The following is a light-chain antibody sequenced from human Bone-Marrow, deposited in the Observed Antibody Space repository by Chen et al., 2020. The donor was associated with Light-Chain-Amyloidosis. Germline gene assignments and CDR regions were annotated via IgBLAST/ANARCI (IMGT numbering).Light chain of an antibody. J-gene: IGKJ1*01. V-gene: IGKV4-1*01. CDR2: WAS. CDR1: QSVLYSSNNKNY. CDR3: QQYYSTPRT. Sequence: DIVMTQSPDSLAVSLGVRATINCKSSQSVLYSSNNKNYLAWYQQKPGQPPKLLIYWASTRESGVPDRFSGSGSGTDFTLTISSLQAEEVAVYYCQQYYSTPRTFGQGTKVEIK.